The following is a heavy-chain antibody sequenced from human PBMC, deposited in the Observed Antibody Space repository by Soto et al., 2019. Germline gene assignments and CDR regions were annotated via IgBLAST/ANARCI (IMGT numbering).Heavy chain of an antibody. CDR1: GGSISSYY. Sequence: PSETLSLTCTDSGGSISSYYWSWIRQPPGKGLEWIGYIYYSGSTNYNPSLKSRVTISVDTSKNQFSLKLSSVTAADTAVYYCARASTVTTGSAEYGMDVWGQGTTVTVSS. CDR3: ARASTVTTGSAEYGMDV. V-gene: IGHV4-59*01. CDR2: IYYSGST. D-gene: IGHD4-17*01. J-gene: IGHJ6*02.